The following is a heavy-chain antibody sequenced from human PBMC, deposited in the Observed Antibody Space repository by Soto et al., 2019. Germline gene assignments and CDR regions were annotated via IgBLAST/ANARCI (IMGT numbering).Heavy chain of an antibody. D-gene: IGHD5-12*01. CDR3: ATQRWLPVYYFDF. Sequence: QVQLVQSGAEVKKPGASVKVSCKASGYTFSGYGISWVRQAPGQGLEWMGWISDYNGNTNYAQKLQGRVTMTTNPSTSTAYLELRSLRSDDTAVYYCATQRWLPVYYFDFWGQGTLVTVSS. J-gene: IGHJ4*02. CDR1: GYTFSGYG. V-gene: IGHV1-18*01. CDR2: ISDYNGNT.